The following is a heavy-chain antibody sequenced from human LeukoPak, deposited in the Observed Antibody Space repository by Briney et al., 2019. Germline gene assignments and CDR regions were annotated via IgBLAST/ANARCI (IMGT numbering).Heavy chain of an antibody. V-gene: IGHV3-7*01. J-gene: IGHJ4*02. CDR1: GFTFSSYW. CDR3: ARSNGLATYYYFDY. CDR2: IKQDGSEK. D-gene: IGHD5-12*01. Sequence: GGSLRLSCAASGFTFSSYWMSWVRQAPGKGLEWVANIKQDGSEKYYVDSVKGRFTISRDNAKNSLYLQMNSLRAEDTAVYYCARSNGLATYYYFDYWGQGTLVTVSS.